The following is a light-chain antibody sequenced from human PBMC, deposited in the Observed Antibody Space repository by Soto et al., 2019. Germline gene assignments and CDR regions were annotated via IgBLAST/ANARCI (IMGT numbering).Light chain of an antibody. Sequence: DIQVTQSASTLSAYVGDRVTITCRASQSISSWLAWYQQKPGKAPKLLIYKASSLESGVPSRFSGSGSGTEFTLTISSLQPDDFATYYCQHYNSYSEAFGQGTKVDI. V-gene: IGKV1-5*03. J-gene: IGKJ1*01. CDR1: QSISSW. CDR2: KAS. CDR3: QHYNSYSEA.